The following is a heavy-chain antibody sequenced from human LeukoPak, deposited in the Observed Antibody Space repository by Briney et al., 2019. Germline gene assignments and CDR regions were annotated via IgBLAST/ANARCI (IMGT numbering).Heavy chain of an antibody. J-gene: IGHJ4*02. CDR3: ARVSPGYGGNSRVYYFDY. V-gene: IGHV4-4*07. CDR2: IYTSGST. D-gene: IGHD4-23*01. CDR1: GGSISSYY. Sequence: SETLSLTCTVSGGSISSYYWSWIRQPAGKGLEWIGRIYTSGSTNYNPSLKSRVTISVDTSKNQFSLKLSSVTAADTAVYYCARVSPGYGGNSRVYYFDYWGQGTLVTVSS.